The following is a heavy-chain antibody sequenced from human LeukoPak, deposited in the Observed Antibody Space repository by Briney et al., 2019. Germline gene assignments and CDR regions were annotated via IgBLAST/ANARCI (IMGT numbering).Heavy chain of an antibody. CDR2: ISYDGSNK. CDR1: GFTFSNYG. Sequence: GGSLRLSCAASGFTFSNYGMHWVRQAPGKGLDWVAVISYDGSNKYYADSVKGRFTISRDNSQNTLYLQMNSLRAEDTALYYCIRGSYSSFRDFDYWGQGTLVTVSS. CDR3: IRGSYSSFRDFDY. J-gene: IGHJ4*02. D-gene: IGHD1-26*01. V-gene: IGHV3-30*03.